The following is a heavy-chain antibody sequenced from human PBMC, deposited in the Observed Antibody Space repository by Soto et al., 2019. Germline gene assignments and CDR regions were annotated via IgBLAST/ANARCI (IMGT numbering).Heavy chain of an antibody. V-gene: IGHV4-61*08. J-gene: IGHJ4*02. CDR1: GGSISSGGYS. CDR2: IYYSGST. CDR3: ARSDYVWGSYPQPLDY. D-gene: IGHD3-16*02. Sequence: SETLSLTCAVSGGSISSGGYSRSWVRQPPGKGLEWIGYIYYSGSTYYNPSLKSRVTISVDTSKNQFSLKLSSVTAADTAVYYCARSDYVWGSYPQPLDYWGQGTLVTVS.